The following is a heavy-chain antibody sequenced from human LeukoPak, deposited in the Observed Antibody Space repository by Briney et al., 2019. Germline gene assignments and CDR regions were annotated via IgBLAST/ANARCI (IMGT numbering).Heavy chain of an antibody. CDR2: TYYRSKWYN. CDR1: GDSVSSNSAA. J-gene: IGHJ4*02. CDR3: ARGRKGRNYYDSSGYYGY. Sequence: SQTLSLTCAISGDSVSSNSAAWNWIRQSPSRGLEWLGRTYYRSKWYNDYAVSVKSRITINPDTSKNQFSLKLSSVTAADTAVYYCARGRKGRNYYDSSGYYGYWGQGTLVTVSS. D-gene: IGHD3-22*01. V-gene: IGHV6-1*01.